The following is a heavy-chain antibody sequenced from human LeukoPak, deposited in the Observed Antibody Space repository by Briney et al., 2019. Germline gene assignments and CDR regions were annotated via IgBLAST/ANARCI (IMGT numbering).Heavy chain of an antibody. Sequence: SETLSLTCTVSGDSVSSDTYYWSWIRQPPGKGPEWIGYIYYSGSTNYNPSLKSRVTISVDTSKNQFSLKLSSVTAADTAVYYCARTRDYGEFDYWGQGTLVTVSS. CDR2: IYYSGST. V-gene: IGHV4-61*01. CDR1: GDSVSSDTYY. J-gene: IGHJ4*02. D-gene: IGHD4-17*01. CDR3: ARTRDYGEFDY.